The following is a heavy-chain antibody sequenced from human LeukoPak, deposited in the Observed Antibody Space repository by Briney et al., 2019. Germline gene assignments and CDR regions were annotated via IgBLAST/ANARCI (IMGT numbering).Heavy chain of an antibody. D-gene: IGHD3-3*01. CDR3: ARGVGRGVVILPSDY. CDR1: GFTFSSYA. V-gene: IGHV3-30-3*01. Sequence: GGSLRLSCAASGFTFSSYAMHWVRQAPGKGLEWVAVISYDGSNKYYADSVKGRFTTSRDNSKNTLYLQMNSLRAEDTAVYYCARGVGRGVVILPSDYWGQGTLVTVSS. J-gene: IGHJ4*02. CDR2: ISYDGSNK.